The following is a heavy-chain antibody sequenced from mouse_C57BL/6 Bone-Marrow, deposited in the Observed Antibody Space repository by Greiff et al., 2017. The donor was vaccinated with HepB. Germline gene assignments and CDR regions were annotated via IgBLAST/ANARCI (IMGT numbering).Heavy chain of an antibody. J-gene: IGHJ2*01. Sequence: DVKLVESGGDLVKPGGSLKLSCAASGFTFSSYGMSWFRQTPDKRLEWVATISSGGSYTYYPDSVKGRFTISRDNAKNTLYLQMSSLKSEDTSMYYCARHEGGWLLPYYWGQGTTLTVSS. D-gene: IGHD2-3*01. CDR1: GFTFSSYG. V-gene: IGHV5-6*02. CDR3: ARHEGGWLLPYY. CDR2: ISSGGSYT.